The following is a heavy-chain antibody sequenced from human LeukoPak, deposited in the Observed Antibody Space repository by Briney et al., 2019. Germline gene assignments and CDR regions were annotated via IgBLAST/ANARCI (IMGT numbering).Heavy chain of an antibody. CDR2: ISSSSSYK. V-gene: IGHV3-21*01. CDR1: GFTFSSYS. J-gene: IGHJ4*02. D-gene: IGHD1-1*01. Sequence: GGSLRLSCAASGFTFSSYSMNWVRQAPGKGLEWVSSISSSSSYKYYTDSVKGGFTISRDNAKNSLYLQMNSLRAEDTAVYYCARSAAGTYYWGQGTLVTVSS. CDR3: ARSAAGTYY.